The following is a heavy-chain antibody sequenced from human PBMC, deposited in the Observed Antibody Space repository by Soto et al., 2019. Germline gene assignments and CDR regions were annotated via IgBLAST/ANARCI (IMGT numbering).Heavy chain of an antibody. J-gene: IGHJ4*02. CDR2: ISYDGSNK. Sequence: LRLSCAASGFTFSSYGMHWVRQAPGKGLEWVAVISYDGSNKYYADSVKGRFTISRDNSKNTLYLQMNSLRAEDTAVYYCAKVVSSGYYYFDYWGQGTLVTVSS. D-gene: IGHD3-22*01. V-gene: IGHV3-30*18. CDR3: AKVVSSGYYYFDY. CDR1: GFTFSSYG.